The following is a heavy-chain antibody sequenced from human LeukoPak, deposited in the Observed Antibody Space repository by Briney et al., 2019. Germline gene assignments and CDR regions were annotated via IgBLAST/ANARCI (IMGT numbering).Heavy chain of an antibody. CDR2: ISGSGGST. J-gene: IGHJ4*02. V-gene: IGHV3-23*01. CDR3: AKDAIAAAVYYSDY. Sequence: PGGSLRLSCAASGFTFNSYAMSWVRQAPGKGLEWISVISGSGGSTSYAESVKGRFTISRDNSKNTLYLQMNSLRAEDTAVYYCAKDAIAAAVYYSDYWGQGTLVTVSS. D-gene: IGHD6-13*01. CDR1: GFTFNSYA.